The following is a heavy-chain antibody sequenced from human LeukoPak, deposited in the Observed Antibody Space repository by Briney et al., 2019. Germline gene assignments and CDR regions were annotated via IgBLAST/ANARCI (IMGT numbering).Heavy chain of an antibody. D-gene: IGHD3-22*01. CDR3: ARDYYDSSGYGSFDY. Sequence: ASVKVSCKASGYTFTAYYMNLVRQAPGQGLEWMGWINPNSGGTNYAQKFQGRVTMTRDTSISTAYMELSRLRSDDTAVFYCARDYYDSSGYGSFDYWGQGTLVTVSS. V-gene: IGHV1-2*02. J-gene: IGHJ4*02. CDR1: GYTFTAYY. CDR2: INPNSGGT.